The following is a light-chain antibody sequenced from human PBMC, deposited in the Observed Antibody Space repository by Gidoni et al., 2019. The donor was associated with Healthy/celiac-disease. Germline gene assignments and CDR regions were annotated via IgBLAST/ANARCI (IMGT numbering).Light chain of an antibody. CDR2: EVS. V-gene: IGLV2-14*01. J-gene: IGLJ1*01. CDR1: SSDVGGYNY. Sequence: QSALTQPPSVSGSPAQSITISCTGTSSDVGGYNYVSWSQQHPGKAPQLMIYEVSNRPSGVSNRCYGSKSGNTASLTISGLQAEDEADYYCSSYTSSSRYVFGTGTKVTVL. CDR3: SSYTSSSRYV.